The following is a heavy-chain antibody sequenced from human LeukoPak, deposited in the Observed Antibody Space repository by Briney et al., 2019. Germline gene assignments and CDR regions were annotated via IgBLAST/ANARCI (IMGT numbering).Heavy chain of an antibody. D-gene: IGHD6-19*01. V-gene: IGHV3-53*01. CDR3: AGGQMFTSGGFDD. CDR1: GFSVSNKY. Sequence: PGGSLRLSCAASGFSVSNKYMSWDRQAPGKGLEWVSVIYTGGDTYYADSVRGRFTISRDNSKNTVNLQMNSLRAEDTALYYCAGGQMFTSGGFDDWGQGTLVTVSS. J-gene: IGHJ4*02. CDR2: IYTGGDT.